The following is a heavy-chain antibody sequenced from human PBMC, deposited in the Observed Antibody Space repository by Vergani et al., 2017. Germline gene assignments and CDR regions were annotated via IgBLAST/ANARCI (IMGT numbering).Heavy chain of an antibody. Sequence: QVQLQESGPGLVKPSETLSLTCTVSGGSISSYYWSWIRQPPGKGLEWIGYIYYSGSTNYNPSRKSRVTISVDTSKNQFSLKLSSVTAADTAVYYCARDKNGAGSSDWGQGTLVTVSS. CDR1: GGSISSYY. J-gene: IGHJ4*02. CDR2: IYYSGST. CDR3: ARDKNGAGSSD. V-gene: IGHV4-59*01. D-gene: IGHD3-10*01.